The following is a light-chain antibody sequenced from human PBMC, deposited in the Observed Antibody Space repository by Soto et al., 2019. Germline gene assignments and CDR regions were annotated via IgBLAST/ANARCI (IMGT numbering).Light chain of an antibody. J-gene: IGLJ1*01. V-gene: IGLV2-14*03. CDR1: SSDVGAYNS. CDR3: SSSTTSTARV. CDR2: DVS. Sequence: QSALTQPASVSGSPGQSITLSCTGTSSDVGAYNSVSWYQQHPGKAPKLIIYDVSTRPSGVSNRFSGSKSGKTASLTISGLQADDEADYFCSSSTTSTARVFGTGTKLTVL.